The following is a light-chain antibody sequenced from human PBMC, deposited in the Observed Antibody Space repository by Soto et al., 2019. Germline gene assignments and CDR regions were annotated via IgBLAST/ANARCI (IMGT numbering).Light chain of an antibody. Sequence: QSALTQPASVSGSSGQSITISCTGTSSDVGSYNLVSWYQQHPGKAPKLMIYEVSKRPSGVSNRFSGSKSGNTASLTISGLQAEDEADYYCCSYAGSSTSLYVFGTGTKVT. CDR1: SSDVGSYNL. V-gene: IGLV2-23*02. CDR2: EVS. J-gene: IGLJ1*01. CDR3: CSYAGSSTSLYV.